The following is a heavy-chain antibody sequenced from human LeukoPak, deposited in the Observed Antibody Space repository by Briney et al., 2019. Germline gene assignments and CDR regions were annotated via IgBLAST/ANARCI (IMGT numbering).Heavy chain of an antibody. CDR3: AREMYSSGWCEFRGRGDWFDP. Sequence: GGSLRLSCAASGFTFSSYSMNWVRQAPGKGLEGVSCISNSSSYIYYEDSLKGRFTISRDNAKNSLYLQMNSLTAEGTAVYSWAREMYSSGWCEFRGRGDWFDPWGEGTPVTVSS. D-gene: IGHD6-19*01. CDR2: ISNSSSYI. J-gene: IGHJ5*02. V-gene: IGHV3-21*01. CDR1: GFTFSSYS.